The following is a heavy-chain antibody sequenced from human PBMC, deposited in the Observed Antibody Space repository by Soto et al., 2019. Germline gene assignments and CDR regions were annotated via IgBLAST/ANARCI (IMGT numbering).Heavy chain of an antibody. J-gene: IGHJ4*02. V-gene: IGHV3-7*01. Sequence: ELQVVESGGGLVQPGGSLRLSCAASGFRFSTYWMSWVRQAPGKGLEWVANINQVGIGKYYVDSVKGRFTISRADGKNLLYMQMNSLRAEETAVYYCARMGYCTDGSCYGLSVDFDYWGRGTLVTVSS. CDR3: ARMGYCTDGSCYGLSVDFDY. D-gene: IGHD2-15*01. CDR2: INQVGIGK. CDR1: GFRFSTYW.